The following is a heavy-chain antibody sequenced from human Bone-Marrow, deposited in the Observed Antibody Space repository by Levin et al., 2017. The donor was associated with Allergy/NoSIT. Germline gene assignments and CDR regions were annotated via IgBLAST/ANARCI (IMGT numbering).Heavy chain of an antibody. CDR3: AKDLYGDYEADY. Sequence: GESLKISCAASGFTFSSYAMTWVRQAPGKGLEWVSTISSSGGYTYYADSVKGRFTISRDNSKNTLSLQMDSLRAEDTAVYYCAKDLYGDYEADYWGQGTLVAVSS. J-gene: IGHJ4*02. CDR1: GFTFSSYA. CDR2: ISSSGGYT. D-gene: IGHD4-17*01. V-gene: IGHV3-23*01.